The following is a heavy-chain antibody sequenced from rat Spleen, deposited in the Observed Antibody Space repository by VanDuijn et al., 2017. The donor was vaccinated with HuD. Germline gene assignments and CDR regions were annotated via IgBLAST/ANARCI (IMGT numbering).Heavy chain of an antibody. V-gene: IGHV5S14*01. J-gene: IGHJ3*01. D-gene: IGHD1-7*01. CDR1: GFIFSKYD. CDR3: ARQGTMGVEGFAY. Sequence: EVHLVESGGGLVQPGRSLKLSCAASGFIFSKYDMVWVRQTPTKGLEWVASISTGGGNTYYRDSVKGRFTISRENAKDILYLQMDSLRSEDTATYYCARQGTMGVEGFAYWGQGTLVTVSS. CDR2: ISTGGGNT.